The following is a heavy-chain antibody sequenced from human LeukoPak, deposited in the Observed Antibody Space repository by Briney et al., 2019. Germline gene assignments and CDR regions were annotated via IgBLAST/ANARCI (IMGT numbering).Heavy chain of an antibody. Sequence: GASVKVSCKPSGYTFTIYTISWVRQAPGQRLEWVGWISAYNGNTRYAEELQGRITMTTDTSRTTAYMELRSLTSDDTAIYYCARGAGQLELLDYWGQGTLVTVSS. J-gene: IGHJ4*02. CDR3: ARGAGQLELLDY. V-gene: IGHV1-18*01. CDR2: ISAYNGNT. D-gene: IGHD1-1*01. CDR1: GYTFTIYT.